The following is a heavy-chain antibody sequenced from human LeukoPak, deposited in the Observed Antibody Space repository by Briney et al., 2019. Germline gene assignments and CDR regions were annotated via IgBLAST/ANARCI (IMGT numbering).Heavy chain of an antibody. Sequence: GGSLRLSCAASGFTFSGYPIHWVRQAPGKGLEWVAVISYDGSNKYYADSVKGRFTISRDNSKNTLYLQMNSLRAEDTAVYYCARATYYYDSSGYHDAFDIWGQGTMVTVSS. V-gene: IGHV3-30-3*01. J-gene: IGHJ3*02. D-gene: IGHD3-22*01. CDR1: GFTFSGYP. CDR2: ISYDGSNK. CDR3: ARATYYYDSSGYHDAFDI.